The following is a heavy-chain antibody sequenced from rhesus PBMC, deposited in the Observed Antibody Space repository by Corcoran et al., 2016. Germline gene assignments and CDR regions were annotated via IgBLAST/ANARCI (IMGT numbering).Heavy chain of an antibody. J-gene: IGHJ3*01. Sequence: QVTLKESGPALVKPTQTLTLTCTFSGFSLSTSRMGVGWIRQPPRMTLEWLAHIYWNGDKYYRTSLKSRLTISKDTSKNQVVLTVTNMDPVDTGTYDCVRTEWTVSPDTFDFWGQGLRVTVSS. D-gene: IGHD4-29*01. V-gene: IGHV2-1*01. CDR3: VRTEWTVSPDTFDF. CDR1: GFSLSTSRMG. CDR2: IYWNGDK.